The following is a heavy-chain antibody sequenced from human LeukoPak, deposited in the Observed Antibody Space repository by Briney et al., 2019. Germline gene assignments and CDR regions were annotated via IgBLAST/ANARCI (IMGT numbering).Heavy chain of an antibody. CDR2: IKEDGSEM. J-gene: IGHJ4*02. Sequence: PGGSLRPSCAASGFTFSRSSMSWVRQAPGKGLEWVASIKEDGSEMYYVDSVKGRFTISRDNTKNSLYLQMNSLRAEDTAVYYCARGRRWNDYWGQGTLVTVSS. CDR3: ARGRRWNDY. D-gene: IGHD4-23*01. V-gene: IGHV3-7*01. CDR1: GFTFSRSS.